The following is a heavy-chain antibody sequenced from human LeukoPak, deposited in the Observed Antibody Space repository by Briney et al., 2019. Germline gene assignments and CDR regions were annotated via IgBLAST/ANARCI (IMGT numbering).Heavy chain of an antibody. Sequence: SETLSLTCTVSGGSISSYYWSWIRQPPGKGLEWIGYIYYSGSTNYNPSLKSRVTISVDTSKNQFSLKLSSVTAADTAVYYCARVPYYDVGWFDPWGQGTLVTVSS. V-gene: IGHV4-59*01. J-gene: IGHJ5*02. CDR2: IYYSGST. D-gene: IGHD3-3*01. CDR3: ARVPYYDVGWFDP. CDR1: GGSISSYY.